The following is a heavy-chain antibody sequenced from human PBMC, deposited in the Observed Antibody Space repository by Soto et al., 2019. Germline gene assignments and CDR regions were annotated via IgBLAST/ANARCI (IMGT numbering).Heavy chain of an antibody. CDR2: INAGNGNT. J-gene: IGHJ5*02. CDR1: GYTFTSYA. Sequence: QVQLVQSGAEVKKPGASVKVSCKASGYTFTSYAMHWVRQAPGQRLEWMGWINAGNGNTKYSQKFQGRVTITRDTSASTAYMELSSLRSEDTAVYYCARAGGIAAAGTLGWFDPLGPGNPGHRLL. CDR3: ARAGGIAAAGTLGWFDP. V-gene: IGHV1-3*01. D-gene: IGHD6-13*01.